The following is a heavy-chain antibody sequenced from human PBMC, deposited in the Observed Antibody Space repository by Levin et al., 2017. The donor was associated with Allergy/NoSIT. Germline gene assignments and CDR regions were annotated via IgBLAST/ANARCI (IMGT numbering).Heavy chain of an antibody. CDR2: ISSSGSTI. Sequence: GESLKISCAASGFTFSDYYMSWIRQAPGKGLEWVSYISSSGSTIYYADSVKGRFTISRDNAKNSLYLQMNSLRAEDTAVYYCARHQPGVITMIVVVTWGAFDIWGQGTMVTVSS. V-gene: IGHV3-11*01. CDR3: ARHQPGVITMIVVVTWGAFDI. J-gene: IGHJ3*02. CDR1: GFTFSDYY. D-gene: IGHD3-22*01.